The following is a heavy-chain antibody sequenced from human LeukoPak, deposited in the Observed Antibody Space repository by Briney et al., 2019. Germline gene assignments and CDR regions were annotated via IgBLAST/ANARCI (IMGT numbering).Heavy chain of an antibody. J-gene: IGHJ5*02. D-gene: IGHD1-26*01. V-gene: IGHV4-39*01. CDR1: GGSISSSGYY. CDR2: IYYSGST. CDR3: ARREYSGSYYGLSWFDP. Sequence: KPSETLSLTCTVSGGSISSSGYYWGWIRQPPGKGLEWIASIYYSGSTYYNPSLKSRVTISVDTSKNQLSLKLSSLTAADTAVYYCARREYSGSYYGLSWFDPWGQGTLVTVSS.